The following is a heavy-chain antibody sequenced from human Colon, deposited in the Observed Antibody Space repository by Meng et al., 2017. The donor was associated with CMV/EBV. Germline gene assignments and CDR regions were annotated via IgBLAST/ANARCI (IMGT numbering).Heavy chain of an antibody. J-gene: IGHJ4*02. Sequence: GESLKISCAASGFTFSSYGMHLVRQAPGKGLEWVAVIWYDGSNKYYADSVKGRFTISRDNSKNTLYLQMNSLRAEDTAVYYCAKDCGSGRYFDYWGQGTLVTVSS. V-gene: IGHV3-33*06. D-gene: IGHD3-10*01. CDR2: IWYDGSNK. CDR1: GFTFSSYG. CDR3: AKDCGSGRYFDY.